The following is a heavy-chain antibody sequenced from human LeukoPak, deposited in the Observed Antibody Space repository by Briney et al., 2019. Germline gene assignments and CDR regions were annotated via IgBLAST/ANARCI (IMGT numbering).Heavy chain of an antibody. CDR1: GFTLSTYH. CDR2: ISSSSSSI. J-gene: IGHJ6*03. V-gene: IGHV3-48*03. Sequence: GGSLRLPCSASGFTLSTYHMIWVRESRGGGLEGLSHISSSSSSIYYADSVKGRFTISRDNAKNSLYLQMNSLRVEDTAVYYCARDARTEIGTAYMDGWGKGTTVTISS. D-gene: IGHD3/OR15-3a*01. CDR3: ARDARTEIGTAYMDG.